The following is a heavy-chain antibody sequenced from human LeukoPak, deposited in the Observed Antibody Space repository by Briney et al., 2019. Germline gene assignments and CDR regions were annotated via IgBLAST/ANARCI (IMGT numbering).Heavy chain of an antibody. V-gene: IGHV3-23*01. D-gene: IGHD3-10*01. Sequence: PGGSLRLSCAAPGFTFGSYAMSWVRQAPGKGLEWVSAISHSGGSTYYADSVKGRFTISRDNSKNTLYLQMNSLRAEDTAVYYCAKEIWFGELGPVDYWGQGTLVTVSS. CDR3: AKEIWFGELGPVDY. CDR1: GFTFGSYA. CDR2: ISHSGGST. J-gene: IGHJ4*02.